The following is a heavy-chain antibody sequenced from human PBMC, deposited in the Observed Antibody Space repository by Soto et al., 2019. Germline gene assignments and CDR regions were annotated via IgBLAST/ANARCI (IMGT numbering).Heavy chain of an antibody. CDR3: ARGTRYSYDYYYFDY. CDR1: GGTFSSYA. Sequence: SVKVSCKASGGTFSSYAISWVRQAPGQGLEWMGGIIPIFGTANYAQKFQGRVTITADKSTSTSYMELSSLRSEDTAVYYCARGTRYSYDYYYFDYWGQGTLVTVSS. J-gene: IGHJ4*02. D-gene: IGHD5-18*01. CDR2: IIPIFGTA. V-gene: IGHV1-69*06.